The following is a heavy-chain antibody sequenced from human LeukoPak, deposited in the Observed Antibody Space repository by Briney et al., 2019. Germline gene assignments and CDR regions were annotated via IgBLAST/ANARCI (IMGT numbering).Heavy chain of an antibody. J-gene: IGHJ5*02. Sequence: SETLSLTCTVSGYSISSGYYWGWIRQPPGKGLEWIGSIFHSGSTYFNPSLKSRVAISVDTSKNQFSLKLSSVTAADTAVYYCAKEGDIVVIPRFDPWGQGTLVTVSS. D-gene: IGHD2-2*01. CDR2: IFHSGST. V-gene: IGHV4-38-2*02. CDR3: AKEGDIVVIPRFDP. CDR1: GYSISSGYY.